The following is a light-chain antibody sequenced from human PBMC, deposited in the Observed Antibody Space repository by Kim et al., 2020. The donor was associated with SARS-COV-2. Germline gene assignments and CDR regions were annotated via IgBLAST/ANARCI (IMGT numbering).Light chain of an antibody. CDR3: QQYVTSPWT. CDR2: GAS. CDR1: QSVTSNY. Sequence: SPGERATLSCRASQSVTSNYLAWYQQQPGQAPRLLMYGASTRAIGIADRFSGSGSGTDFTLTINRLEPEDFAVYYCQQYVTSPWTFGQGTKVDIK. V-gene: IGKV3-20*01. J-gene: IGKJ1*01.